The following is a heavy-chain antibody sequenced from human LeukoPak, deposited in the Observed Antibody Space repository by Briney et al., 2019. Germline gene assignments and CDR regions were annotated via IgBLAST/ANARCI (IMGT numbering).Heavy chain of an antibody. CDR2: INHSGST. V-gene: IGHV4-4*02. J-gene: IGHJ6*03. CDR3: ARKARYYYYMDV. CDR1: GGSISSSNW. Sequence: SETLSLTCAVSGGSISSSNWWSWVRQPPGKGLEWIGEINHSGSTNYNPSLKSRVTISVDTSKNQFSLKLSPVTAADTAVYYCARKARYYYYMDVWGKGTTVTVSS.